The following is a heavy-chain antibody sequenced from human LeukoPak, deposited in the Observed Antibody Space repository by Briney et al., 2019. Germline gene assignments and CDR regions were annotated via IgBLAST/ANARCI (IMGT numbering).Heavy chain of an antibody. CDR2: IYDSGTT. Sequence: SETLSLTCTVSGGSVSSGDYYWSWIRQHPGQGLEWIGYIYDSGTTSYNPSLKSRVTISVDTSKNQFSLRLSSVTAADTAVYYCASIAVVAAAIDYWGQGTLVTVSS. CDR1: GGSVSSGDYY. CDR3: ASIAVVAAAIDY. J-gene: IGHJ4*02. V-gene: IGHV4-30-4*01. D-gene: IGHD2-2*01.